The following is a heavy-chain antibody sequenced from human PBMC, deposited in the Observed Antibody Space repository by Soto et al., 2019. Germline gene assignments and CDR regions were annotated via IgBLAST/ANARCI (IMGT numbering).Heavy chain of an antibody. CDR3: ARDGVVVAATDYYYYYGMDV. J-gene: IGHJ6*02. CDR1: GFTFSSYW. D-gene: IGHD2-15*01. CDR2: IKQDGSEK. Sequence: LRLSCAASGFTFSSYWMSWVRQAPGKGLEWVANIKQDGSEKYYVDSVKGRFTISRDNAKNSLYLQMNSLRAEDTAVYYCARDGVVVAATDYYYYYGMDVWGQGTTVTVSS. V-gene: IGHV3-7*03.